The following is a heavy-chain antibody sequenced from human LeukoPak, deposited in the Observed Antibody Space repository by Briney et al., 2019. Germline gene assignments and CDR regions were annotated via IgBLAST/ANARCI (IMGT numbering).Heavy chain of an antibody. J-gene: IGHJ4*02. CDR1: GGSVSSGSYY. CDR3: ARTRRGGESYFDY. CDR2: IYYNGNT. Sequence: PSETLSLTCTVSGGSVSSGSYYWSWIRQPPGKGLEWLGYIYYNGNTNYNPSLKSRVTISVDTSKNQFSLRLRSVTAADTAVYYCARTRRGGESYFDYWGQGTLVTVSS. D-gene: IGHD3-16*01. V-gene: IGHV4-61*01.